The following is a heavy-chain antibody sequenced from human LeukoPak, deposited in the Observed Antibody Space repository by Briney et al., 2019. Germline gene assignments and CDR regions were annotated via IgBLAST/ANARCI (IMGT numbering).Heavy chain of an antibody. CDR1: GGSIGSYF. CDR2: NSRST. D-gene: IGHD1-26*01. CDR3: ARGRGYGGNYLKAFDI. Sequence: SETLTLTCTVSGGSIGSYFWSWIRQPPGKGLEWIGYNSRSTKYNPSLKSRVTISVDTSKNQLSLKLSSVTAADTAVYYCARGRGYGGNYLKAFDIWGQATMVSVSS. J-gene: IGHJ3*02. V-gene: IGHV4-59*08.